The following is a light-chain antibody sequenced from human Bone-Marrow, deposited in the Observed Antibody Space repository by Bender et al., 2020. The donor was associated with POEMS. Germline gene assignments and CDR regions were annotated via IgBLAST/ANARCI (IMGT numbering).Light chain of an antibody. Sequence: QPALTQPRSVSGSPGQSVTISCTGSSSDVGAYNYVSWFQQHPGKAPKFIIYEGSKRPSGVSNRFSGSKSGNSASLTISWLQAEDEADYYCCSFAGSSTHVFGTGTKVTVL. CDR2: EGS. V-gene: IGLV2-23*01. CDR3: CSFAGSSTHV. J-gene: IGLJ1*01. CDR1: SSDVGAYNY.